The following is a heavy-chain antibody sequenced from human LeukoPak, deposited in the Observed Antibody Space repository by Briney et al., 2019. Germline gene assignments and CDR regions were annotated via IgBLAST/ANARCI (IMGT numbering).Heavy chain of an antibody. Sequence: PGRSLRLSCAASGFTFSGYGMHWVRQAPGKGLEWVSAISGSGGSTYYADSVKGRFTISRDNSKSTLYLQMNSLRAEDTAVYYCAKDVGVYSGYDSIGYWGQGTLVTVSS. J-gene: IGHJ4*02. CDR2: ISGSGGST. D-gene: IGHD5-12*01. CDR1: GFTFSGYG. CDR3: AKDVGVYSGYDSIGY. V-gene: IGHV3-23*01.